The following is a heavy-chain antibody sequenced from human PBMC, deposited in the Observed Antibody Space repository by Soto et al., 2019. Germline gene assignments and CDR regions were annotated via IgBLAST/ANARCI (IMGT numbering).Heavy chain of an antibody. V-gene: IGHV1-24*01. CDR2: FDPEDGET. J-gene: IGHJ4*02. Sequence: ASVKVSCKVSGYTLTEFSMHWVRQAPGKGLEWMGGFDPEDGETIYAQTFQGRVTMTKDTSTDTAYMDLSSLRSDDTAVYYCARDWAAAGPFDYWGQGTLVTVSS. D-gene: IGHD6-13*01. CDR3: ARDWAAAGPFDY. CDR1: GYTLTEFS.